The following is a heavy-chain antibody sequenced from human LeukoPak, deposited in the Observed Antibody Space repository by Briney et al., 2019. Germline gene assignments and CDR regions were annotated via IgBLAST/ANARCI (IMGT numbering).Heavy chain of an antibody. Sequence: GGSLRLSCAASGFTLSNYAMSWVRQAPGKGLEWVANINQDGREKYYVDSVRGRFTISRDNAKNSLYLQVNSLRAEDTAVYYCARDKYSGSSLFDPWGQGTLVTVSS. J-gene: IGHJ5*01. CDR1: GFTLSNYA. CDR3: ARDKYSGSSLFDP. V-gene: IGHV3-7*01. D-gene: IGHD3-10*01. CDR2: INQDGREK.